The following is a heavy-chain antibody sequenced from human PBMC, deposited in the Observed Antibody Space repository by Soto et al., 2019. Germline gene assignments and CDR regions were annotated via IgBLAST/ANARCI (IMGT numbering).Heavy chain of an antibody. V-gene: IGHV5-51*01. D-gene: IGHD3-22*01. Sequence: PGESLKISCQGSGYTFSNQWIAWVRQMPGKGLEWMGLTHPGNSESRYSPSIQGQVTMSVDKSINTAFLQWSSLKASDTAVYYCARGLAYYYDSSGYYWGQGTLVTVSS. J-gene: IGHJ4*02. CDR3: ARGLAYYYDSSGYY. CDR2: THPGNSES. CDR1: GYTFSNQW.